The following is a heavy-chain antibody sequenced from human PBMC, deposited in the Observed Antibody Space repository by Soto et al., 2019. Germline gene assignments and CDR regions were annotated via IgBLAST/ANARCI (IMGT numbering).Heavy chain of an antibody. D-gene: IGHD4-17*01. CDR1: GYTFTGYY. Sequence: QVQLVQSGAEVKKPGASVKVSCKASGYTFTGYYMHWVRQAPGQGLEWMGWINPNSGGTNYAQKFQGWVTMTRDTSISTAYMELSRLRSDDTAVYYCARGKPTVTTNYWYFDLWGRGTLVTVSS. J-gene: IGHJ2*01. CDR2: INPNSGGT. V-gene: IGHV1-2*04. CDR3: ARGKPTVTTNYWYFDL.